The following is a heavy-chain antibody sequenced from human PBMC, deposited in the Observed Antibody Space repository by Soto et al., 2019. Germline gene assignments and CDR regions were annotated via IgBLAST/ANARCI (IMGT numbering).Heavy chain of an antibody. CDR2: IFGADET. J-gene: IGHJ4*02. Sequence: EVQLVETGGDKIQPGGSLRLSCAASGFSVTASNMNWVRQAPGKGLEWVSVIFGADETYYADSVRGRFTISRDNSKNTVYLQMDSLRTEDTALYYCARGGFDWGQGTLVTVSS. CDR3: ARGGFD. V-gene: IGHV3-53*02. CDR1: GFSVTASN. D-gene: IGHD3-16*01.